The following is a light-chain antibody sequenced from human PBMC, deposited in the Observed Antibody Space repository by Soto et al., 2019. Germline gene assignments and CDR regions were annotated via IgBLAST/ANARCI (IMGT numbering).Light chain of an antibody. Sequence: QSALTQPASVSGSPGQSITISCTGTSSDVGSYNLVSWYQQHPGKAPKLMIYEGSKRPSGVPDRFSGSKSGNTASPTVSGLQAEDEADYDCSSHAGSNNYVFGTGTKVTVL. CDR3: SSHAGSNNYV. CDR1: SSDVGSYNL. CDR2: EGS. J-gene: IGLJ1*01. V-gene: IGLV2-14*02.